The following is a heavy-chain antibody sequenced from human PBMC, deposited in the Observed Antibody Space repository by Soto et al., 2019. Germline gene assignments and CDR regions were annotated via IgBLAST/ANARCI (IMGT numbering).Heavy chain of an antibody. CDR1: GGSISSGGYY. V-gene: IGHV4-31*03. J-gene: IGHJ4*02. Sequence: SETLSLTCTVSGGSISSGGYYWSWIRQHPGKGLEWIGYIYYSGSTYYNPSLKSRVTISVDTSKNRFSLKLSSVTAADTAVYYCARARDGYNAPFDYWGQGTLVTVSS. CDR3: ARARDGYNAPFDY. D-gene: IGHD5-12*01. CDR2: IYYSGST.